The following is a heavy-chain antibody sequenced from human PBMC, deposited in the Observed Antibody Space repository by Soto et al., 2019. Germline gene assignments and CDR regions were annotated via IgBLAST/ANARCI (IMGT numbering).Heavy chain of an antibody. V-gene: IGHV4-59*08. CDR1: GGSISSYY. J-gene: IGHJ5*02. CDR2: IYYSGST. D-gene: IGHD3-10*01. Sequence: PSETLSLTCTVSGGSISSYYWSWIRQPPGKGLEWIGYIYYSGSTNYNPSLKSRVTISVDTSKNQFSLKLSSVTAADTAVYYRARSKYYYGSVWFDPWGQGTLVTVSS. CDR3: ARSKYYYGSVWFDP.